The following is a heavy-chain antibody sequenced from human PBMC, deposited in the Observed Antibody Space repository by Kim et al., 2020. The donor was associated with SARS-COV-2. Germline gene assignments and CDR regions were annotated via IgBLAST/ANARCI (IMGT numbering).Heavy chain of an antibody. V-gene: IGHV4-59*08. CDR2: VYYDGTN. Sequence: SETLSLTCTVSGGPISGYYWTWVRQPPGKALEWIGYVYYDGTNHYSPSLKSRLTISLDTSKNQFSLRLSSVTAADTAVYYCARYLRQSAEQLYAFDIWGQGTMVTVSS. CDR1: GGPISGYY. D-gene: IGHD6-13*01. J-gene: IGHJ3*02. CDR3: ARYLRQSAEQLYAFDI.